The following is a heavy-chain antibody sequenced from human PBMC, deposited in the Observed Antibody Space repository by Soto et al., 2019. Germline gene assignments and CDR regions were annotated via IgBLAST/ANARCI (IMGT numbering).Heavy chain of an antibody. CDR1: GYTFTSYG. D-gene: IGHD3-9*01. J-gene: IGHJ6*03. V-gene: IGHV1-18*01. CDR3: AAGEGSILTDPNYYYYMDV. CDR2: ISAYNGNT. Sequence: ASVKVSCKASGYTFTSYGISWVRQAPGQGLEWMGWISAYNGNTNYAQKLQGRVTMTTDTSTSTAYMELRSLRSDDTAVYYCAAGEGSILTDPNYYYYMDVWGKGTTVTVSS.